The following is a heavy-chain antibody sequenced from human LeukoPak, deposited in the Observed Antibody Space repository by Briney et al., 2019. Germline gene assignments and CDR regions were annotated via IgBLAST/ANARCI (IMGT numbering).Heavy chain of an antibody. CDR2: ISSSGSTI. Sequence: GGSLRLSCAASGFTFSRYEMNWVRQAPGKGLEWVSYISSSGSTIYYADSVKGRFTISRDNAKNSLYLQMNSLRAEDTAVYYCARDRSAGAFDYWGQGTLVTVSS. CDR1: GFTFSRYE. CDR3: ARDRSAGAFDY. D-gene: IGHD6-13*01. V-gene: IGHV3-48*03. J-gene: IGHJ4*02.